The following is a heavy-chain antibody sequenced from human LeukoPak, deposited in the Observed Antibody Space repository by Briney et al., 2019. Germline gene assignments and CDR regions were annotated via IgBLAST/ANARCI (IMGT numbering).Heavy chain of an antibody. CDR2: INPNSGGT. D-gene: IGHD3-22*01. CDR3: AAGYDSSAFDI. J-gene: IGHJ3*02. CDR1: GYTFTSYG. V-gene: IGHV1-2*04. Sequence: ASVKVSCKASGYTFTSYGISWVRQAPGQRLEWMGWINPNSGGTNYAQKFQGWVTMTRDTSISTAYMELSRLRSDDTAVYYCAAGYDSSAFDIWGQGTMVTVSS.